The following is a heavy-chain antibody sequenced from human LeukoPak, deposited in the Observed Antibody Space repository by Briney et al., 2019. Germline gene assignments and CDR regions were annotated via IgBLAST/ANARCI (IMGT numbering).Heavy chain of an antibody. V-gene: IGHV4-61*02. CDR3: AREGVTRRGLWSGTRY. J-gene: IGHJ4*02. Sequence: SETLSLTCTVSGGSISNGSYYWSWIRQPAGKGLEWIGRIYTSGSTNYNPSLKSRVTISVDTSKNQFSLKLSSVTAADTAVYYCAREGVTRRGLWSGTRYWGQGTLVTVSS. CDR1: GGSISNGSYY. D-gene: IGHD4-11*01. CDR2: IYTSGST.